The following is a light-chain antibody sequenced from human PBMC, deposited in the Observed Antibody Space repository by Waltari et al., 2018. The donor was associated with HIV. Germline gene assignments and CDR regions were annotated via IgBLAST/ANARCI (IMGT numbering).Light chain of an antibody. Sequence: EVVMTQSPATLAMSPGERATVSCRANQSISNNLAWYQQRRGQPPRPLIYSASSRATGIPARFSGTGSGTEFTLTISSLQSEDFAVYDCQQFYNWPRTFGQGTKVEIK. CDR2: SAS. CDR3: QQFYNWPRT. CDR1: QSISNN. V-gene: IGKV3-15*01. J-gene: IGKJ1*01.